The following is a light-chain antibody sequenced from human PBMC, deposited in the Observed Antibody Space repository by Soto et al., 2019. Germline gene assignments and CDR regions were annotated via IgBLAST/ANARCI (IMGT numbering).Light chain of an antibody. CDR1: SGDIGGYDY. V-gene: IGLV2-8*01. CDR2: EVT. CDR3: SSYAGSNNPYV. Sequence: QSVLTQPPSASGSPGQSVTISCTGTSGDIGGYDYVSWYQQHPGKAPKLMIYEVTKRPLGVPDRCSGSKSGNTASLTVSGLQAEDEADYYCSSYAGSNNPYVFGTGTKVT. J-gene: IGLJ1*01.